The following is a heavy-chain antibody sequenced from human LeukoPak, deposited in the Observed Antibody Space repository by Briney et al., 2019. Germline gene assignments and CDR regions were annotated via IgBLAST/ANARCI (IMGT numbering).Heavy chain of an antibody. J-gene: IGHJ3*02. D-gene: IGHD6-19*01. CDR1: GFTFSSYS. CDR2: ISSSSSYI. CDR3: ASWYSSGRYFSSGDAFDI. Sequence: TGGSLRLSCAASGFTFSSYSMNWVRQAPGKGLEWVSSISSSSSYIYYADSVKGRFTISRDNAKNSLYLQMNSLRAEDTAVYYCASWYSSGRYFSSGDAFDIWGQGTMVTVSS. V-gene: IGHV3-21*01.